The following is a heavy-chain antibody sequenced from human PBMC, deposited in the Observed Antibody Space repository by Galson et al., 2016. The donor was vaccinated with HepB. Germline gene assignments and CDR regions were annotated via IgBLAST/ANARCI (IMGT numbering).Heavy chain of an antibody. V-gene: IGHV3-43*01. CDR1: GFTFDDYS. J-gene: IGHJ4*02. D-gene: IGHD3-3*01. CDR2: INWNGGRT. Sequence: SLRLSCAASGFTFDDYSMHWVRQAPGKGLEWVSLINWNGGRTFYASSVKGRFTISRDHSKKSLYLQMSSLTIEDTAIYYCAKDRAGSGWNYFDSWGQGTLVTVSS. CDR3: AKDRAGSGWNYFDS.